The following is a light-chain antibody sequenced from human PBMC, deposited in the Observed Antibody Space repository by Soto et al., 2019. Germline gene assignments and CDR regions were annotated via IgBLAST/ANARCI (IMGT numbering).Light chain of an antibody. CDR1: QSVSRY. V-gene: IGKV3-11*01. CDR2: DVF. Sequence: EIVLTQSPATLSLSPGERATLSCRASQSVSRYLGWYQQKPGQAPKLLIYDVFNRATGIPDRFSGSGSDTDFTLTISSLEPEDFAVYYCQHRSNWPPISFGQGTRLEIK. J-gene: IGKJ5*01. CDR3: QHRSNWPPIS.